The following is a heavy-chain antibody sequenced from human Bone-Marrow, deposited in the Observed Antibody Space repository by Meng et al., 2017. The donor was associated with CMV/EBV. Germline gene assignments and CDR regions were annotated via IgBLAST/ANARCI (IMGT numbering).Heavy chain of an antibody. Sequence: SVKVSCKAAGGTYSSYNISGGRQAPGQGLEWMGRIIPILGIANYAQKFQGRVTITADKSTSTAYMELSSLRSEDTAVYYCARDPDPLHYCTNGVCYGDYWGQGTLVTVSS. CDR1: GGTYSSYN. D-gene: IGHD2-8*01. CDR3: ARDPDPLHYCTNGVCYGDY. V-gene: IGHV1-69*04. J-gene: IGHJ4*02. CDR2: IIPILGIA.